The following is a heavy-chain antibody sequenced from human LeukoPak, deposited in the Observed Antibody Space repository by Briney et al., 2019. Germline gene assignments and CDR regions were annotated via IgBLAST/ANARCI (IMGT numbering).Heavy chain of an antibody. CDR3: ARGHCSGGSCPFDY. Sequence: SETLSLTCTVSGGSISSYYWSWIRQPPGKGLERIGYIYYSGSTNYNPSLKSRVTISVDTSKNQFSLKLSSVTAADTAVYYCARGHCSGGSCPFDYWGQGTLVTVSS. D-gene: IGHD2-15*01. CDR2: IYYSGST. CDR1: GGSISSYY. V-gene: IGHV4-59*01. J-gene: IGHJ4*02.